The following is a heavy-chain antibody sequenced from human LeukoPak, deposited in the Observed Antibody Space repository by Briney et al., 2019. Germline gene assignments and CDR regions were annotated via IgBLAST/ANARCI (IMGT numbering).Heavy chain of an antibody. CDR1: GFTFGDYA. CDR2: IRSKAYGGTT. Sequence: KPGGSLRLSCTASGFTFGDYAMSWLRQAPGKGLEWVGFIRSKAYGGTTEYAASVKGRFTISGDDSKSIAYLQMNSLKTEDTAVYYCTSVDFFDYWGQGTLVTVSS. J-gene: IGHJ4*02. V-gene: IGHV3-49*05. CDR3: TSVDFFDY.